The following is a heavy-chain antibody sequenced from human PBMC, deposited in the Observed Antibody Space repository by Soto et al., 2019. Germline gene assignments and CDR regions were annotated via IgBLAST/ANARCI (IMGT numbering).Heavy chain of an antibody. CDR1: GYTFTSSG. J-gene: IGHJ3*01. V-gene: IGHV1-18*01. CDR2: ISAHTGST. D-gene: IGHD3-22*01. Sequence: ASVKVSCKASGYTFTSSGMSWVRQAPGPGLEWLGWISAHTGSTEYAQRYQGRVTITTDRSTSTAYMELRSLRSDDTAVYFCARAFVYHGSDSRGYYFDAFDFWGPGTLVTVSS. CDR3: ARAFVYHGSDSRGYYFDAFDF.